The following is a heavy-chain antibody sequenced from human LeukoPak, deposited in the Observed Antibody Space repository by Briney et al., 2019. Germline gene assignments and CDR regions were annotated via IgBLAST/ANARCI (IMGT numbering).Heavy chain of an antibody. J-gene: IGHJ4*02. CDR1: GFTFRSYS. Sequence: GGSLRLSCAASGFTFRSYSMNWVRQAPGKGREGVSSISSSSSYIYYADSVKGRFTISRDNAKNSLYLQMNSLRAEDTAVYYCAREGSGYDYNFDYWGQGTLVTVSS. CDR3: AREGSGYDYNFDY. D-gene: IGHD5-12*01. CDR2: ISSSSSYI. V-gene: IGHV3-21*01.